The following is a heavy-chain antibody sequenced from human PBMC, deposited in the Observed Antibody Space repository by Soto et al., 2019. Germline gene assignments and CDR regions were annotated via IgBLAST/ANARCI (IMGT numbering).Heavy chain of an antibody. CDR2: INPSGGST. D-gene: IGHD3-22*01. Sequence: ASVKVSCKASGYTFTKFHIHWVRQAPGQGLEWMGIINPSGGSTRYAQKFQGRVTMTRDTSTSTVYMELSSLRSEDTAVYYCARAKNPYYYDSSGYYFQAHGFDIWGQGTMVTVSS. J-gene: IGHJ3*02. CDR3: ARAKNPYYYDSSGYYFQAHGFDI. CDR1: GYTFTKFH. V-gene: IGHV1-46*01.